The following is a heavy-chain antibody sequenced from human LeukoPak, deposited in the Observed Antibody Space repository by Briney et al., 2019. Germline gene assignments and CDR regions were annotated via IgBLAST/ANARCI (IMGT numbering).Heavy chain of an antibody. CDR2: IYTSGST. CDR1: GGSISSGSYY. J-gene: IGHJ4*02. V-gene: IGHV4-61*02. D-gene: IGHD3-3*01. CDR3: ARELVRWSGYLSYYFDY. Sequence: SETLSLTCTVSGGSISSGSYYWSWIRQPAGKGLEWIGRIYTSGSTNYNPSLKSRVTISVDTSKNQFSLKLSSVTAADTAVYYCARELVRWSGYLSYYFDYWGQGTLVTVSS.